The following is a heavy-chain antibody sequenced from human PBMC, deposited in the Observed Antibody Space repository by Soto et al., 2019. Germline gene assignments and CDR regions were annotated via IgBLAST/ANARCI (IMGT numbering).Heavy chain of an antibody. Sequence: SETLSLTCAVYGGSFSGDYWNWIRPPPGKGLEWIGEISHTGSTNYSPSLKSRVTISIDASENQFSLKLSPVTAADTAVYYCARVPAPASAYYQVYRSSGMDVWGQGTTVTVSS. CDR1: GGSFSGDY. D-gene: IGHD3-22*01. V-gene: IGHV4-34*01. CDR2: ISHTGST. J-gene: IGHJ6*02. CDR3: ARVPAPASAYYQVYRSSGMDV.